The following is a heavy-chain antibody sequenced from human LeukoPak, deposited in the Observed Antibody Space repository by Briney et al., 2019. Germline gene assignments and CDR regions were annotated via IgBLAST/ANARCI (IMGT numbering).Heavy chain of an antibody. CDR3: ARGGGSGWYSKNSDYYYYYMDV. CDR1: GYTFTGYY. Sequence: ASVKVSCKASGYTFTGYYMHWVRQAPGQGLEWMGWISAYNGNTKYTQKLQGRVTMSTDTSTSTAFMELRSLRSDDTAVYYCARGGGSGWYSKNSDYYYYYMDVWGKGTTVTVSS. D-gene: IGHD6-19*01. CDR2: ISAYNGNT. J-gene: IGHJ6*03. V-gene: IGHV1-18*04.